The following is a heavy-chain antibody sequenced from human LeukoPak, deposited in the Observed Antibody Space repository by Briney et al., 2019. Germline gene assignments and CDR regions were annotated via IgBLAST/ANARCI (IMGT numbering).Heavy chain of an antibody. D-gene: IGHD2-2*01. CDR1: GYTFTSYY. J-gene: IGHJ6*02. CDR2: INPSGGST. Sequence: ASVKVSCKASGYTFTSYYMHWVRQAPGQGLEWMGIINPSGGSTSYAQKFQGRVTMTRDTSTSTVYTELSSLRSEDTAVYYCARVLRLPAAIYYYGMDVWGQGTTVTVSS. V-gene: IGHV1-46*01. CDR3: ARVLRLPAAIYYYGMDV.